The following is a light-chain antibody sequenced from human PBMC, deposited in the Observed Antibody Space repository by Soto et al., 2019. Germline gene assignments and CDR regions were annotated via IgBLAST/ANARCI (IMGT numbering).Light chain of an antibody. CDR1: TRDICAYYY. J-gene: IGLJ1*01. Sequence: QSVLTQPASVSGSPGQSITISCTGTTRDICAYYYVSWYQQHPGKAPKLMIYDVNSRPSGVSDRFSGSKSGNTASLTISGLQADDEDDYYYSSYVGSSTLDVVGTGTKVTVL. CDR2: DVN. CDR3: SSYVGSSTLDV. V-gene: IGLV2-14*03.